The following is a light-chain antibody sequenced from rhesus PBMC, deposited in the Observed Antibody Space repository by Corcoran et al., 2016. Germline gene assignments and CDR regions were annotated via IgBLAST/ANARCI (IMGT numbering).Light chain of an antibody. CDR2: GAS. CDR3: QQSSNLST. V-gene: IGKV3-24*04. J-gene: IGKJ1*01. Sequence: EIVVTQSPATLSLSPGERATLSCRASQNVGTFLGWYQQQPGQAPSLLIYGASTRATCFPDRFSGRWYGTDFTLSISSLEPEDVGVYYCQQSSNLSTFGQGTKVELK. CDR1: QNVGTF.